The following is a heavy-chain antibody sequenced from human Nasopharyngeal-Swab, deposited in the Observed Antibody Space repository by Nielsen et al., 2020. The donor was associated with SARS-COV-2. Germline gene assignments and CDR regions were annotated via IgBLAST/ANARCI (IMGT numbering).Heavy chain of an antibody. D-gene: IGHD5-24*01. CDR2: IYTSGST. CDR1: GGSISSGSYY. Sequence: SETLSLTYTVSGGSISSGSYYWSWIRQPAGKGLEWIGRIYTSGSTNYNPSLKSRVTISVDTSKNQFSLKLSSVTAADTAVYYCARAGRDGYKLKYPADYWGQGTLVTVSS. CDR3: ARAGRDGYKLKYPADY. V-gene: IGHV4-61*02. J-gene: IGHJ4*02.